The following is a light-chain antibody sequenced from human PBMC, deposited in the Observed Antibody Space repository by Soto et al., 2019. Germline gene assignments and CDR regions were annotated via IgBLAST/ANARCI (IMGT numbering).Light chain of an antibody. CDR1: QSLLFSNGVNY. Sequence: DIVMTQSPLSLSVTPGEPASISCRSSQSLLFSNGVNYLDWYLQKPGQSPQLLIFLGSNRASGVPDRFSGSGSATDFTLKISRVEAEDVGIYYCMQALQTPLTVGGGTKVEIK. CDR2: LGS. CDR3: MQALQTPLT. J-gene: IGKJ4*02. V-gene: IGKV2-28*01.